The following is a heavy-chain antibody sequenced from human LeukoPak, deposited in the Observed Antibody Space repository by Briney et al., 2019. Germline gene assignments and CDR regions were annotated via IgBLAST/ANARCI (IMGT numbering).Heavy chain of an antibody. CDR2: TKPDGTAE. CDR1: GFTFRNYW. CDR3: ARDGGLHTNFDY. J-gene: IGHJ4*02. Sequence: GGSLRLSCATSGFTFRNYWMGWVRQAPGKGLEWVANTKPDGTAEYYADSVRGRFTTSRDNANNFLYLQMNSLRGEDTAVYYCARDGGLHTNFDYWGQGTLVTVSS. D-gene: IGHD2-15*01. V-gene: IGHV3-7*01.